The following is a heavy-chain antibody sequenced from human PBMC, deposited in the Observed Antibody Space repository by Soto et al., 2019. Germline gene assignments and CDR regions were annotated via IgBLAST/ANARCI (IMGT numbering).Heavy chain of an antibody. V-gene: IGHV4-61*01. CDR2: IYYSGST. D-gene: IGHD3-22*01. CDR3: AKSRRYFDSRGYPVQIPYSFDY. CDR1: ADSGSSGSYY. Sequence: LVTMSLTCTVAADSGSSGSYYWSWIRQPPGKRLEWIGYIYYSGSTNYNPSLKSRVSILVDTSKNQFSLRLSSVTAADTAIYYCAKSRRYFDSRGYPVQIPYSFDYWGQGALVTVSS. J-gene: IGHJ4*02.